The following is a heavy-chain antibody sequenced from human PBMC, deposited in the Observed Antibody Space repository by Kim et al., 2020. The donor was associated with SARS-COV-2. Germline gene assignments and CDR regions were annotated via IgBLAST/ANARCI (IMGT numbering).Heavy chain of an antibody. J-gene: IGHJ4*02. V-gene: IGHV3-23*01. Sequence: TYYADSVKGRFTISRDNSKNTLYLQMNSLRAEDTAVYYCAKDSVDYYGDYWGQGTLVTVSS. CDR3: AKDSVDYYGDY. CDR2: T. D-gene: IGHD3-10*01.